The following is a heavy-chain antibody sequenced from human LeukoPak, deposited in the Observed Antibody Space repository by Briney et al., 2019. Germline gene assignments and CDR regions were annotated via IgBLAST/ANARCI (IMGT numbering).Heavy chain of an antibody. CDR1: GFTFSTYD. CDR2: IGTDGDT. J-gene: IGHJ4*02. V-gene: IGHV3-13*01. D-gene: IGHD4/OR15-4a*01. CDR3: ARGGTSTLIDY. Sequence: PGGSLRLSCVAPGFTFSTYDMHWVRQVTGKGLEWVSAIGTDGDTYYPGSVESRFTISRENAKNSLYLQINSLRAGDTAVYYCARGGTSTLIDYWGQGTLVTVSS.